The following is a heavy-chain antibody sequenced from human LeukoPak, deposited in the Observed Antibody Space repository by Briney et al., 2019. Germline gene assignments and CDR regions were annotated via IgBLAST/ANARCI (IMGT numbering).Heavy chain of an antibody. CDR1: GYTFTGYY. Sequence: EASVKVSCKASGYTFTGYYMHWVRQAPGQGLEWMGWINPNSGGTNYAQKLQGRVTMTTDTSTSTAYMELRSLRSDDTAVYYCARDPGYSGYDYRVPDYWGQGTLVTVSS. CDR3: ARDPGYSGYDYRVPDY. D-gene: IGHD5-12*01. CDR2: INPNSGGT. J-gene: IGHJ4*02. V-gene: IGHV1-2*02.